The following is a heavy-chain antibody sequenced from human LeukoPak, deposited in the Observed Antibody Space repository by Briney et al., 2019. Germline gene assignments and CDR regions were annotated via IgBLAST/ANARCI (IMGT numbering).Heavy chain of an antibody. CDR2: IYYGGTY. V-gene: IGHV4-31*02. Sequence: SQTQSLTCAVSGGAINSGGFYWSWIRLPPGKGLEWIGSIYYGGTYYYNPSLKSRLIMSVDTSQNQFSLKLTSVTAADTAVYYCARGGSGYPVDYWGQGTLVTVSS. J-gene: IGHJ4*02. CDR1: GGAINSGGFY. CDR3: ARGGSGYPVDY. D-gene: IGHD3-22*01.